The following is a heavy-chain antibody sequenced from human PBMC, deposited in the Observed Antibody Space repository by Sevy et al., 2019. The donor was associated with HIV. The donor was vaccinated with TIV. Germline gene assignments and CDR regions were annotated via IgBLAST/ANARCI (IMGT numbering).Heavy chain of an antibody. Sequence: SETLSLTCTVSGGSISSSSYYWGWIRQPPGKGLEWIGSIYYGGSTYYNPSLKSRVTISVDTSKNQFSLKLSSVTAADTAVYYCARHLRIAGAYYFDYWGQGTLVTVSS. V-gene: IGHV4-39*01. CDR3: ARHLRIAGAYYFDY. CDR2: IYYGGST. CDR1: GGSISSSSYY. J-gene: IGHJ4*02. D-gene: IGHD6-19*01.